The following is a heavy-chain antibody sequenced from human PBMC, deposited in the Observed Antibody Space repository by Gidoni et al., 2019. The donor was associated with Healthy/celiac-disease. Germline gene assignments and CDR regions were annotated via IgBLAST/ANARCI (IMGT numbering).Heavy chain of an antibody. J-gene: IGHJ6*02. CDR1: GGSFSGYY. V-gene: IGHV4-34*01. D-gene: IGHD3-3*01. CDR3: ARFGVIPHDFWSGVPRSYYYYGMDV. CDR2: INHSGST. Sequence: QVQLQQWGAGLLKPSETLSLTCAVYGGSFSGYYWSWIRQPPGKGLEWIGEINHSGSTNYNPSLKSRVTISVDTSKNQFSLKLSSVTAADTAVYYCARFGVIPHDFWSGVPRSYYYYGMDVWGQGTTVTVSS.